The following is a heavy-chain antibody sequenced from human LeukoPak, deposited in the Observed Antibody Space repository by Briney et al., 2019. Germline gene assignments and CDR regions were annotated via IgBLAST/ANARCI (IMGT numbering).Heavy chain of an antibody. V-gene: IGHV4-34*01. D-gene: IGHD6-19*01. CDR3: ARVSVRRQWQMGDY. Sequence: SETLSLTCAVYGGSFSGYYWSWIRQPPGKGLEWIGEINHSGSTNYNPSLKSQVTISVDTSKNQFSLKLSSVTAADTAVYYCARVSVRRQWQMGDYWGQGTLVTVSS. CDR1: GGSFSGYY. J-gene: IGHJ4*02. CDR2: INHSGST.